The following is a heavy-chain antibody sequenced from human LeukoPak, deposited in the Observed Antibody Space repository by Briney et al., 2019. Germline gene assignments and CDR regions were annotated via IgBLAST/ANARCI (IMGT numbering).Heavy chain of an antibody. Sequence: GASVKVSCKASGYTFTSYGISWVRQAPGQGLEWMGGIIPIFGTANYAQKFQGRVTITADKSTSTAYMELSSLRSEDTAVYYCARGVEGSGSSYYYYYMDVWGKGTTVTVSS. D-gene: IGHD3-10*01. V-gene: IGHV1-69*06. J-gene: IGHJ6*03. CDR1: GYTFTSYG. CDR2: IIPIFGTA. CDR3: ARGVEGSGSSYYYYYMDV.